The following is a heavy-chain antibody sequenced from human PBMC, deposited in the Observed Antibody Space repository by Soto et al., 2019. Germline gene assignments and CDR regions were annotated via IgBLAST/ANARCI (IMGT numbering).Heavy chain of an antibody. CDR2: INHSGST. CDR3: ARGTYGDYTLGVVAMYNWFDP. V-gene: IGHV4-34*01. Sequence: QVQLQQCGAGLLKPSETLSLTCAVYGGSFSGYYWSWIRQPPGKGLEWIGEINHSGSTNYNPSLKSRVTISGDTSKNQFSLKLSSVTAADTAVYYCARGTYGDYTLGVVAMYNWFDPWGQGTLVTVSS. CDR1: GGSFSGYY. D-gene: IGHD4-17*01. J-gene: IGHJ5*02.